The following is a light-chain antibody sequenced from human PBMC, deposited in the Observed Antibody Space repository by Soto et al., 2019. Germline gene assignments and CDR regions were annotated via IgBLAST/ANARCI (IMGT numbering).Light chain of an antibody. Sequence: QSALTQPASVSGSPGQSITISCTGTSSDVGGYNFVSWYQHHPDKAPQLMIYEVYNRPSGISDRFSGSRSGNTASLTISGLQPEDEAHYYCSSYTNRNTLLFGGGTKVTVL. J-gene: IGLJ2*01. V-gene: IGLV2-14*01. CDR3: SSYTNRNTLL. CDR2: EVY. CDR1: SSDVGGYNF.